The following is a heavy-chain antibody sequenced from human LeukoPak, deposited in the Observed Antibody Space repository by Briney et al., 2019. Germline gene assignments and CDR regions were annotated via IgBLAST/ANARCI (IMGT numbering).Heavy chain of an antibody. CDR1: GFTFGSYA. Sequence: GGSLRLSCAASGFTFGSYAMTWVRQPPGKGLEWVSTISLSGGSIYYADYVKGRFTVSRDNPKNTLYVQMHSLRAEDTAVYYCAKVPDGSPRGYWYFDLWGRGTLVTVSS. D-gene: IGHD5-24*01. CDR2: ISLSGGSI. J-gene: IGHJ2*01. CDR3: AKVPDGSPRGYWYFDL. V-gene: IGHV3-23*01.